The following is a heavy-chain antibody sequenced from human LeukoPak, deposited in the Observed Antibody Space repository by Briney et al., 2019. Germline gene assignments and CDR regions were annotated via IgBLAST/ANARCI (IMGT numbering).Heavy chain of an antibody. CDR1: GFTFSSYW. Sequence: GGSQRLSCAAAGFTFSSYWMSWVRQAPGKGLEWVANIKQDASRKDYVASVKGRFTISRDNAKNSLYLQMNTLRAEDTAVYFCARDLTSGCPDYWGQGTLVTVSS. CDR3: ARDLTSGCPDY. CDR2: IKQDASRK. D-gene: IGHD6-19*01. J-gene: IGHJ4*02. V-gene: IGHV3-7*01.